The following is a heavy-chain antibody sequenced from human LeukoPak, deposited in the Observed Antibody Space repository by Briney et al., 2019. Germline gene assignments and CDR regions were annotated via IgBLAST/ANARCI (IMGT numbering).Heavy chain of an antibody. CDR2: ISYDGSKK. J-gene: IGHJ3*02. D-gene: IGHD6-13*01. V-gene: IGHV3-30*18. CDR3: AKSDIASPGTGAFDI. CDR1: GFTFSSYG. Sequence: PGRSLRLSCAASGFTFSSYGMHWVRQAPGKGLEWVAVISYDGSKKYYADSVKGRFTISRDNSKNTLYLQMNSLRAEDTAIYYCAKSDIASPGTGAFDIWGQGTMVTVSS.